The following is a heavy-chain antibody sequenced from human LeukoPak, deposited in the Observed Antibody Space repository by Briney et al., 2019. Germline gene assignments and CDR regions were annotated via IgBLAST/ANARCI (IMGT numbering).Heavy chain of an antibody. D-gene: IGHD6-19*01. CDR2: IYTSGST. J-gene: IGHJ4*02. CDR1: AGSINSYY. Sequence: SETLSLTCTVYAGSINSYYWSWIRQPAGKGLGWIGRIYTSGSTNYNPSLKSRVTMSVDTSKNQFSLKLSSVTAADTAVYYCAGQTVAGTDFDYWGQGTLVTVSS. CDR3: AGQTVAGTDFDY. V-gene: IGHV4-4*07.